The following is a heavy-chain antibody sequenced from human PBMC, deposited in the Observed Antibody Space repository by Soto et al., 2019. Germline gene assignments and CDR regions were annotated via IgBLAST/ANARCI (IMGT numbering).Heavy chain of an antibody. CDR1: GGSISSYY. Sequence: PSETLSLTCTVSGGSISSYYWSWIRQPPGKGLEWIGYIYYSGSTNYNPSLKSRVTISVDTSKNQFSLKLSSVTAADTAVYYCAREGRLQWRGGAFEIWGQGTMVTVSS. D-gene: IGHD6-19*01. V-gene: IGHV4-59*01. J-gene: IGHJ3*02. CDR3: AREGRLQWRGGAFEI. CDR2: IYYSGST.